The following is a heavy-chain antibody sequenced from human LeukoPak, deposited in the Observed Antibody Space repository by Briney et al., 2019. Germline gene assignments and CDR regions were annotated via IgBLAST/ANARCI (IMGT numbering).Heavy chain of an antibody. D-gene: IGHD1-26*01. CDR3: ARGIRYSGSYYPY. J-gene: IGHJ4*02. Sequence: ASVTVSCKASGYTFTGYYMHWVRQAPGQGLEGMGWINPNSGGTNYAQKFQGRVTMTRDTSISTAYMGLSRLRSDDTAVYYCARGIRYSGSYYPYWGQGTLVTVSS. V-gene: IGHV1-2*02. CDR2: INPNSGGT. CDR1: GYTFTGYY.